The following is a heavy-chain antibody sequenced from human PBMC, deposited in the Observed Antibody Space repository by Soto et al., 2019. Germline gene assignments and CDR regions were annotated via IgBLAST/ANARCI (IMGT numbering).Heavy chain of an antibody. J-gene: IGHJ4*02. Sequence: SETLSLTCTVSGGSISSSSYYWGWIRQPPGKGLEWIGSIYYSGSTYYNPSLKSRVTISVDTSKNQFSLKLSSVTAADTAVYYCARRFIAAAGTFDYWGQGTLVTVSS. V-gene: IGHV4-39*01. CDR2: IYYSGST. CDR1: GGSISSSSYY. D-gene: IGHD6-13*01. CDR3: ARRFIAAAGTFDY.